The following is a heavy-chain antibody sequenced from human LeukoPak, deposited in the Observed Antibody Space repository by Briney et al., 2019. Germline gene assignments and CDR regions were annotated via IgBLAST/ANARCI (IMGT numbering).Heavy chain of an antibody. CDR2: ISYDGSNK. V-gene: IGHV3-30*18. CDR1: GFTFSSYG. CDR3: AKDLESVAAAGLALLY. D-gene: IGHD6-13*01. J-gene: IGHJ4*02. Sequence: GGSLRLSCAASGFTFSSYGMHWVRQAPGKGLEWVAVISYDGSNKYYADSVKGRFTISRDNSKNTLYLQMNSLRAEDTAVYYCAKDLESVAAAGLALLYWGQGTLVTVSS.